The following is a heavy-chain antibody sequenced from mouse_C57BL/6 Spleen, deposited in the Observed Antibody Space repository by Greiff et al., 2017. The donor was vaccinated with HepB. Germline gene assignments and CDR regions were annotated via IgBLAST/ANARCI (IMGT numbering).Heavy chain of an antibody. J-gene: IGHJ4*01. CDR1: GFNIKDYY. CDR3: ARDYCYDVYYAIDY. V-gene: IGHV14-2*01. D-gene: IGHD2-12*01. CDR2: IDPEAGET. Sequence: VQLQQSGAELVKPGASVKLSCTASGFNIKDYYMHWVKQRTEQGLEWIGRIDPEAGETKYAPKFQGKATITADTSSNTAYLQLSSLTSEDTAVSYCARDYCYDVYYAIDYWGQGTSLTVSS.